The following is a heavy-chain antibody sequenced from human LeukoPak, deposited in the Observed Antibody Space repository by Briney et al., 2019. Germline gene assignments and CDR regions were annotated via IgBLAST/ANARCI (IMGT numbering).Heavy chain of an antibody. J-gene: IGHJ4*02. CDR1: GGSISSSSYY. CDR2: IYYSGST. CDR3: ARAGRYDFWSGYYGPYYFDY. Sequence: SETLSLTCTVSGGSISSSSYYWGWIRQPPGKGLEWIGSIYYSGSTYYNPSLKSRVTIPVDTSKNQFSLKLSSVTAADTAVYYCARAGRYDFWSGYYGPYYFDYWGQGTLVTVSS. V-gene: IGHV4-39*07. D-gene: IGHD3-3*01.